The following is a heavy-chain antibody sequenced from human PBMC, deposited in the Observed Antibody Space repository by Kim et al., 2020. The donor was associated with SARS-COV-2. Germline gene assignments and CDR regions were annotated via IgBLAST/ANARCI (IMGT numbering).Heavy chain of an antibody. V-gene: IGHV4-39*01. D-gene: IGHD2-2*01. CDR3: ARHSRIVVVPAAILA. Sequence: SETLSLTCTVSGGSISSSSYYWGWIRQPPGTGLEWIGSIYYSGSTYYNPSLKSRVTISVDTSKNQFSLKLSFVTAADTAVYYCARHSRIVVVPAAILAWGQGTLVTVSS. J-gene: IGHJ4*02. CDR1: GGSISSSSYY. CDR2: IYYSGST.